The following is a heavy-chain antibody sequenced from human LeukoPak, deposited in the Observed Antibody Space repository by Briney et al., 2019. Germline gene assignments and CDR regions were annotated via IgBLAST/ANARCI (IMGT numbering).Heavy chain of an antibody. CDR2: INHSGST. CDR1: GGSFSGYY. Sequence: SSETLSLTCAVYGGSFSGYYWSWIRQPPGKGLEWIGEINHSGSTNYNPSLKSRVTISVDTSKNQFSLKLSSVTAADTAVYYCARIVLGYCSSTSCYTWFDPWGQGTLVTVSS. V-gene: IGHV4-34*01. CDR3: ARIVLGYCSSTSCYTWFDP. D-gene: IGHD2-2*02. J-gene: IGHJ5*02.